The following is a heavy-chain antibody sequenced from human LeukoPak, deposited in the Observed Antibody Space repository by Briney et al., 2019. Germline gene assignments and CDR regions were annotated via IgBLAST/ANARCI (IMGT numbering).Heavy chain of an antibody. V-gene: IGHV2-70*01. Sequence: SGPTLVNPTQTLTLTCTFSGFSLSTSGMCVSWIRQPPGKALEWLALIDWDDDKYYSTSLKTRLTISKDTSKNQVVLTMTNMDPVGTATYYCARGCMVRGVGPYWYFDLWGRGTLVTVSS. CDR3: ARGCMVRGVGPYWYFDL. D-gene: IGHD3-10*01. CDR1: GFSLSTSGMC. J-gene: IGHJ2*01. CDR2: IDWDDDK.